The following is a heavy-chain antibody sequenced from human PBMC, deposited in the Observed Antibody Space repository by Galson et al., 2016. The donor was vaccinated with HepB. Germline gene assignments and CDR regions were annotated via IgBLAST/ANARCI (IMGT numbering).Heavy chain of an antibody. V-gene: IGHV4-61*01. Sequence: SETLSLTCTVSGGSVSSGSYYWNWIRQPPGKGLEWIGYIYYSGSTKYNPSLKNRVTMSMDPSNNHFSRNLNSLTAADTAVYYCAREQPTRSGSYYLDHWGQGTLVTVSS. CDR2: IYYSGST. D-gene: IGHD1-26*01. J-gene: IGHJ4*02. CDR1: GGSVSSGSYY. CDR3: AREQPTRSGSYYLDH.